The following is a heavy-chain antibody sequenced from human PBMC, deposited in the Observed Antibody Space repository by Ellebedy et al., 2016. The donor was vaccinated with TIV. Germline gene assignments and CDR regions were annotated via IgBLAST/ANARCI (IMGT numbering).Heavy chain of an antibody. J-gene: IGHJ4*02. CDR2: IKSKTDGGTT. D-gene: IGHD2-8*01. CDR3: STSLMGNYYDY. V-gene: IGHV3-15*07. CDR1: GFTFANAW. Sequence: GESLKISCAASGFTFANAWMNWVRQAPGKGLEWVGRIKSKTDGGTTVYAAPVKDRFTISRDDSKNTLYLQMNSLKTEDTAVYFCSTSLMGNYYDYWGQGTLVTVSS.